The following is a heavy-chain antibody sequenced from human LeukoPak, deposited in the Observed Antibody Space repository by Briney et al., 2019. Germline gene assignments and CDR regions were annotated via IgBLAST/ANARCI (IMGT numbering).Heavy chain of an antibody. V-gene: IGHV1-2*02. D-gene: IGHD2-2*01. CDR1: GYTFTGYY. J-gene: IGHJ6*03. Sequence: GASVKVSCQASGYTFTGYYMHWVRQAPGHGLEWMGWINPNSGGTNYAQKFQGRVTMTRDTSISTAYMELSRLRSDDTAVYYCARDPDIVVVPAADYYYYYMDVWGKGTTVTVSS. CDR3: ARDPDIVVVPAADYYYYYMDV. CDR2: INPNSGGT.